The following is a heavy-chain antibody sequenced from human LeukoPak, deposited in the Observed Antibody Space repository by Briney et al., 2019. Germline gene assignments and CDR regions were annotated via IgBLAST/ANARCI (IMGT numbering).Heavy chain of an antibody. J-gene: IGHJ4*02. CDR1: GFTFSDYY. CDR3: ARRQNILTGYHPFDY. D-gene: IGHD3-9*01. Sequence: GGSLRLSCAASGFTFSDYYMSWIRQAPGKGLEWVSYISSSGSTIYYADSVKGRFTISRDNAKNSLYLQMNSLRAEDTAVYYCARRQNILTGYHPFDYWGQGALVTVSS. CDR2: ISSSGSTI. V-gene: IGHV3-11*01.